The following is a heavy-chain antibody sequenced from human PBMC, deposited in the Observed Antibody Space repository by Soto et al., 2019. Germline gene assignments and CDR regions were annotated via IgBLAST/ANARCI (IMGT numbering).Heavy chain of an antibody. CDR3: DSAVAGTFH. CDR1: GFTVSSYY. D-gene: IGHD6-19*01. J-gene: IGHJ4*02. Sequence: EVQLVESGGCLVQPGGSLRLSCAASGFTVSSYYMSWVRQAPGKGLEWVSVIYSGGTTYYADSVKGRFTISRDNSKNMLYLQMSSLRAEDTALYYCDSAVAGTFHWGQGTLVTVSS. V-gene: IGHV3-66*01. CDR2: IYSGGTT.